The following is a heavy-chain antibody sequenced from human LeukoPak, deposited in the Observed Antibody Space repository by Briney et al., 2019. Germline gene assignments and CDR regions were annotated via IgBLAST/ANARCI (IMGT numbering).Heavy chain of an antibody. CDR3: AKDLLYGGDSKVRGAFDV. CDR1: GITFYTYA. V-gene: IGHV3-23*01. Sequence: GGSLRLSCAASGITFYTYAMNWVPQAPGKGLEWVSAISGGGRNTYYADSVKGQFTISRDNSNNMVYLQMHSLTADDTAVYYCAKDLLYGGDSKVRGAFDVWGQGTMVTVSS. D-gene: IGHD2-21*02. CDR2: ISGGGRNT. J-gene: IGHJ3*01.